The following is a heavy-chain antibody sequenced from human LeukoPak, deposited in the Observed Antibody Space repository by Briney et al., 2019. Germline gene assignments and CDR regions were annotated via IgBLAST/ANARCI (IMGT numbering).Heavy chain of an antibody. CDR2: IYPGDSDT. D-gene: IGHD5-18*01. Sequence: HGGSLKISCKGSGYSFISYWIGWVRQMPGKGLEWMGIIYPGDSDTRYSPSFQGQVTISADKSISTAYLQWSSLKASDTAMYYCAKTRNVVNSYGYENFFDYWGQGTLVTVSS. J-gene: IGHJ4*02. CDR1: GYSFISYW. CDR3: AKTRNVVNSYGYENFFDY. V-gene: IGHV5-51*01.